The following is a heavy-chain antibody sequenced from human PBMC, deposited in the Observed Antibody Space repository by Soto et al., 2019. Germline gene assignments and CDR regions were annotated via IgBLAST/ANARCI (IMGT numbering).Heavy chain of an antibody. CDR2: IYYSGST. J-gene: IGHJ6*02. Sequence: QVQLQESGPGLVKPSETLSLTCTVSGGSISSYYWSWIRQPPGKGLEWIGYIYYSGSTNYNPSLQSRVTMSVDTSKIQFSLKLSSVTAADTAVYYCAREGVSSSWYNYYGMDVWGQGTTVTVSS. CDR3: AREGVSSSWYNYYGMDV. D-gene: IGHD6-13*01. V-gene: IGHV4-59*01. CDR1: GGSISSYY.